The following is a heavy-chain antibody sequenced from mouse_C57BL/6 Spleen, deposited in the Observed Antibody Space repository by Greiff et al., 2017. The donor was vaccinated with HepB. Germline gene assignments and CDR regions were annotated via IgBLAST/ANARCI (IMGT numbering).Heavy chain of an antibody. J-gene: IGHJ4*01. CDR1: GYTFTSYW. V-gene: IGHV1-53*01. Sequence: QVQLKQPGTELVRPGASVKLSCKASGYTFTSYWMHWVKQRPGQGLEWIGNINPCNGGTNYNEKFKSMATLTVDKSSSTASLQRSSLTSEDSAVYYCANTEVPYAMGYWGQGTSVTVSS. CDR2: INPCNGGT. D-gene: IGHD1-1*01. CDR3: ANTEVPYAMGY.